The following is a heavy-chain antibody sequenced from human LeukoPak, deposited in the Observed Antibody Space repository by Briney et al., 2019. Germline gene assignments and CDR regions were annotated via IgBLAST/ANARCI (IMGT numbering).Heavy chain of an antibody. Sequence: SETLSLTCAVYGGSFSGYYWSWIRQPPGKGLEWIGEINHSGSTNYNPSLKSRVTISVDTSKNQFSLKLSSVTAADTAVYYCARGRRENKYGSGWSTGGDYWGQGTLVTVSS. D-gene: IGHD6-19*01. V-gene: IGHV4-34*01. J-gene: IGHJ4*02. CDR3: ARGRRENKYGSGWSTGGDY. CDR1: GGSFSGYY. CDR2: INHSGST.